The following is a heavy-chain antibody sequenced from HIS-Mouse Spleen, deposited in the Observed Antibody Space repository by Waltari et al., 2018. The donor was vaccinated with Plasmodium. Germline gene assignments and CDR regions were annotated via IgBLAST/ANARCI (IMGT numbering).Heavy chain of an antibody. V-gene: IGHV1-2*02. CDR1: GYTFTGYY. CDR2: INPNSGGT. CDR3: ARVLGYKAAAGTFVEYFQH. Sequence: QVQLVQSGAEVKKPGASVKVSCKASGYTFTGYYMHWGAQAPGQGIEWMGWINPNSGGTNYAQKFQGRVTMTRDTSISTAYMELSRLRSDDTAVYYCARVLGYKAAAGTFVEYFQHWGQDTLVTVSS. D-gene: IGHD6-13*01. J-gene: IGHJ1*01.